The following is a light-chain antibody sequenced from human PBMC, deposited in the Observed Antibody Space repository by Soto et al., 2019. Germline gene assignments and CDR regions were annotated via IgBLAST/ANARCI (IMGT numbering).Light chain of an antibody. CDR1: QSVSNN. V-gene: IGKV3-15*01. CDR3: QQYNNWQT. CDR2: GAS. J-gene: IGKJ1*01. Sequence: EIVMTQSPATLSVSPGGRATLSCRASQSVSNNLAWYQQTPGQAPRLLIYGASTRATGIPARFSGSGSGTEFTLTISSLQSEDFAVYYCQQYNNWQTFGQGTKVDIK.